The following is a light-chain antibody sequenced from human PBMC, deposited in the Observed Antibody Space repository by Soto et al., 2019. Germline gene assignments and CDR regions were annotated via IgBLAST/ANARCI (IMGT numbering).Light chain of an antibody. CDR1: QSVTDNY. V-gene: IGKV3-20*01. Sequence: EIVLTQSPATLSLSPGERATLSCRASQSVTDNYLAWYQQKPGQAPRLVISGASSRTSGIPDRFSASGSGPDFTLTISRLEPEDFAVYYCQQYSRAPLTFGQGTKVEIK. J-gene: IGKJ1*01. CDR2: GAS. CDR3: QQYSRAPLT.